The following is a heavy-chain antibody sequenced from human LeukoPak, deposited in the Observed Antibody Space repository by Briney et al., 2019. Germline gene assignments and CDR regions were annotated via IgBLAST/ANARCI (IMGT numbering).Heavy chain of an antibody. D-gene: IGHD2-21*02. J-gene: IGHJ3*02. CDR3: ARATYCGGDCLPHDAFDI. V-gene: IGHV4-39*07. Sequence: SETLSLTCTVSGGSISSSSYFWGWIRQPPGKGLEWIGSISYSGSTYYNPSLKSRVTISVDTSKNQFSLKLSSVTAADTAVYYCARATYCGGDCLPHDAFDIWGQGTMVTVSS. CDR1: GGSISSSSYF. CDR2: ISYSGST.